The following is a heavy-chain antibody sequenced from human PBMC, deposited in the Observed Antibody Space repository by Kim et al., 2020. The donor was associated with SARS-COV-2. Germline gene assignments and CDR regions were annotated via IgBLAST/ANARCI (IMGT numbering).Heavy chain of an antibody. CDR2: IYYSGST. J-gene: IGHJ4*02. V-gene: IGHV4-59*01. D-gene: IGHD4-4*01. CDR1: GGSISSYY. Sequence: SETLSLTCTVSGGSISSYYWSWIRQPPGKGLEWIGYIYYSGSTNYNPSLKSRVTISVDTSKNQFSLKLSSVTAADTAVYYCAATVTTFYYFDYWGQGTLV. CDR3: AATVTTFYYFDY.